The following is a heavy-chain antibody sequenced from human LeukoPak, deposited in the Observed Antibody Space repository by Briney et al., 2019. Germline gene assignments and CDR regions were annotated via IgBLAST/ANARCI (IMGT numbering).Heavy chain of an antibody. Sequence: ASVKVSCKASGYTFTGYYMHWVRQAPGQGLEWMGWINPNSGGTNYAQKFQGGVTMTRDTSISTAYMELSRLRSDDTAVYYCASVLRFLEWSGNYYYYGMDVWGQGTTVTVSS. CDR1: GYTFTGYY. V-gene: IGHV1-2*02. D-gene: IGHD3-3*01. CDR3: ASVLRFLEWSGNYYYYGMDV. CDR2: INPNSGGT. J-gene: IGHJ6*02.